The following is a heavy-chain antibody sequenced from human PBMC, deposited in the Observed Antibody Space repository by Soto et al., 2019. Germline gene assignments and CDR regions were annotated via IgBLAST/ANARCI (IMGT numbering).Heavy chain of an antibody. D-gene: IGHD7-27*01. V-gene: IGHV4-34*01. Sequence: QVQLQQWGAGLLKPSETLSLTCAVYGGSFSGYYWSWIRQPPGEGLEWIGESNHSGSTNYNPSLTRRVTISIDTSKNQFSLMLSSVTAADRAVYYCARGWGRIFDYWGQGTLVTVSS. CDR3: ARGWGRIFDY. CDR1: GGSFSGYY. CDR2: SNHSGST. J-gene: IGHJ4*02.